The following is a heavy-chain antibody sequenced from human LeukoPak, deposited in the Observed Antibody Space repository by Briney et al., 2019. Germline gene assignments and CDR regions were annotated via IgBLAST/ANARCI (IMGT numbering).Heavy chain of an antibody. D-gene: IGHD3-10*01. CDR2: ISYDGSNK. Sequence: PGGSVRLSCAASGFTFSSYGMHWVRQAPGKGLEWVAVISYDGSNKYYADSVKGRFTISRDNSKNTMYLQMNSLRAEDTAVYYCAKDHGSYYDSLGDPWGQGTLVTVSS. CDR1: GFTFSSYG. CDR3: AKDHGSYYDSLGDP. V-gene: IGHV3-30*18. J-gene: IGHJ5*02.